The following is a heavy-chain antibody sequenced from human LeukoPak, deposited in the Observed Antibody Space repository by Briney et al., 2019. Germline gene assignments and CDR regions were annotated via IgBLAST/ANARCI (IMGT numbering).Heavy chain of an antibody. CDR1: GGSISTYY. V-gene: IGHV4-4*07. J-gene: IGHJ5*02. CDR2: VYTSGST. D-gene: IGHD5-12*01. CDR3: ARGSGIVATMWFDP. Sequence: SETLSLTCTVSGGSISTYYWSWIRQPPGKGLEWIGRVYTSGSTNYNPSLKSRVTMSVDTSKNQFSLKLSSVTAADTAVYYCARGSGIVATMWFDPWGQGTLVTVSS.